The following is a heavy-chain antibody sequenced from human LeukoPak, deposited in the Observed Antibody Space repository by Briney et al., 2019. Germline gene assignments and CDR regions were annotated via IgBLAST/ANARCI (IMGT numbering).Heavy chain of an antibody. CDR2: IYYSGST. CDR1: GGSISSGGYY. V-gene: IGHV4-31*03. J-gene: IGHJ1*01. Sequence: SETLSLTCTVSGGSISSGGYYWTWIRQHPGKGLEWIGYIYYSGSTYYNPSLKSRVTISVDTSKNQFSLKLSSVTAADTAVYYCAREGGPYCSGGSCHKEYFQHWGQGTLVTVSS. CDR3: AREGGPYCSGGSCHKEYFQH. D-gene: IGHD2-15*01.